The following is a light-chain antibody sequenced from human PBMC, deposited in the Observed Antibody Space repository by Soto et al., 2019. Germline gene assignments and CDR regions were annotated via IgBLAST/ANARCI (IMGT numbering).Light chain of an antibody. CDR3: QQYNNYPTWT. Sequence: DIQMTQSPSTLSASVGDRVTITCRASQSISVWLAWYQQKPGKAPQVLIWDASSLQRGVPSRFSGSGSGTEFTLTISSLQPDDFATYYCQQYNNYPTWTFGPGTKVHIK. CDR1: QSISVW. J-gene: IGKJ1*01. CDR2: DAS. V-gene: IGKV1-5*01.